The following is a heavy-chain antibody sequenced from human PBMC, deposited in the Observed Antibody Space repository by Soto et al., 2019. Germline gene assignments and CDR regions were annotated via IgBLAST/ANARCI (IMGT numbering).Heavy chain of an antibody. J-gene: IGHJ6*02. V-gene: IGHV1-58*01. Sequence: SVKVSCKASGFTFTSSAVQWVRQARGQRLEWIGWIVVGSGNTNYAQKFQERVTITRDMSTSTAYMELSSLRSEDTAVYYCAADRPSHGLYYYSYGMDVWGQGTTVTVSS. CDR3: AADRPSHGLYYYSYGMDV. CDR1: GFTFTSSA. D-gene: IGHD6-6*01. CDR2: IVVGSGNT.